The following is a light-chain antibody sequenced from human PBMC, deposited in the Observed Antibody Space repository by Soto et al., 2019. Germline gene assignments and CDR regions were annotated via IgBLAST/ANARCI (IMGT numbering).Light chain of an antibody. CDR2: AAS. Sequence: DIQMTQSPSSLSASVRHRVTITCRASQSITNYLNWYQHKPGQAPNLLIYAASTLQAGVPSRFRGSGSGTDFTLTISSLQPEDFATYFCQQSNSSPPTFGGGTKVDIK. CDR3: QQSNSSPPT. V-gene: IGKV1-39*01. CDR1: QSITNY. J-gene: IGKJ4*01.